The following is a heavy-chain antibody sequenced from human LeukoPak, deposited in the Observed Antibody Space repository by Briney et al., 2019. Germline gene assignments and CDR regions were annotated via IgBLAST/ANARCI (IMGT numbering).Heavy chain of an antibody. D-gene: IGHD1-26*01. V-gene: IGHV1-18*01. CDR3: ARDALEWELPYAFDI. CDR2: ISAYNGNT. CDR1: GYTFTSYG. J-gene: IGHJ3*02. Sequence: GASVKVSCKAPGYTFTSYGISWVRQAPGQGLEWMGWISAYNGNTNYAQKLQGRVTMTTDTSTSTAYMELRSLRSDDTAVYYCARDALEWELPYAFDIWGQGTMVTVSS.